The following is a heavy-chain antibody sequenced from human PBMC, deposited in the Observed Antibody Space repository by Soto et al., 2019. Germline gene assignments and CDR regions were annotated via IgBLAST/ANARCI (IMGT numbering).Heavy chain of an antibody. J-gene: IGHJ5*02. CDR2: ISPGSRYP. V-gene: IGHV3-11*06. CDR1: GFTFVASY. D-gene: IGHD2-15*01. Sequence: GGSLRLSCGGYGFTFVASYMSWIRQAPGKGLEWLSYISPGSRYPAYADSVKGRFTISRDNAKRSLDLQMMSLTAEDTAIYYCVRGGGGGLFDPWGQGTMVSVSS. CDR3: VRGGGGGLFDP.